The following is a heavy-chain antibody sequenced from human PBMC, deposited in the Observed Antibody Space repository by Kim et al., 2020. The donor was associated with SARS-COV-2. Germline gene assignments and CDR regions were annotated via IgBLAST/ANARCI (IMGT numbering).Heavy chain of an antibody. CDR3: AREWDRYCTDAVCYTDYGMDV. CDR1: GFTFSSYS. Sequence: GGSLRLSXAASGFTFSSYSMNWVRQAPGKGLEWVSSISSSSSYIYYADSLKGRFTISRDNAKNSLYLQMNSLRAEDTALYYCAREWDRYCTDAVCYTDYGMDVWGQGTTVTVSS. J-gene: IGHJ6*02. D-gene: IGHD2-8*01. V-gene: IGHV3-21*01. CDR2: ISSSSSYI.